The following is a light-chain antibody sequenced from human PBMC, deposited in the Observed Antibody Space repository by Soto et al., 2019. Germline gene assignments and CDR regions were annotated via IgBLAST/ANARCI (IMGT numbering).Light chain of an antibody. CDR1: QSISTR. CDR3: QQYNSYST. J-gene: IGKJ1*01. V-gene: IGKV1-5*01. Sequence: IHLTHSPSTRSKSVRHRRSINCRASQSISTRLAWYQQKPGKAPKLLIYDASSLESGVPSRFSGSASGTEFTLTISSLQPDDFATYYCQQYNSYSTFGQGTKVDIK. CDR2: DAS.